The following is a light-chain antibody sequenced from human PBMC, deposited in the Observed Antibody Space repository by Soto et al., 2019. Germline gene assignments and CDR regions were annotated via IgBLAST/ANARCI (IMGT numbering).Light chain of an antibody. V-gene: IGKV1-39*01. J-gene: IGKJ2*01. Sequence: QMTQSPSSLSASVGDRVTITCRASQSISSYLNWYQQKPGKAPKLLIYAASSLQSGVPSRFSGSGSGTDFTLTISSLQPEDFATYDCQQSYSTPPTFGQATKLEIK. CDR3: QQSYSTPPT. CDR1: QSISSY. CDR2: AAS.